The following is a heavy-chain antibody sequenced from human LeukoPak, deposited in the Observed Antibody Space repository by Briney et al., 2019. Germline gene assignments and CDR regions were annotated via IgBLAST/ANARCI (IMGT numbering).Heavy chain of an antibody. D-gene: IGHD6-13*01. CDR3: AREAAGFRYIDY. CDR2: MNPNSGNT. Sequence: ASVKVSCKASGYTFTSYDINWVRQATGQGLEWMGWMNPNSGNTGYAQKFQGRVTMTRNTSTSTAYMELSSLRSEDTAVYYCAREAAGFRYIDYWGQGTLVTVSS. V-gene: IGHV1-8*01. CDR1: GYTFTSYD. J-gene: IGHJ4*02.